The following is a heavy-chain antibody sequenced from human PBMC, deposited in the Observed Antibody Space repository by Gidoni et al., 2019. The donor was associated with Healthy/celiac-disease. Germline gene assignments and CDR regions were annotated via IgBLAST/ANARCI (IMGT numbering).Heavy chain of an antibody. CDR2: INHSGST. D-gene: IGHD4-17*01. V-gene: IGHV4-34*01. Sequence: QLQLQQWGAGMLKPSDTLSLTSAVYVWSFSGYYWSWIRQPPGKGLECIGEINHSGSTNYNPSLKSRGTISVDTSKNQFSLKLSSVTAADKAVYYCASLLRWGQGTLVTVSS. J-gene: IGHJ4*02. CDR1: VWSFSGYY. CDR3: ASLLR.